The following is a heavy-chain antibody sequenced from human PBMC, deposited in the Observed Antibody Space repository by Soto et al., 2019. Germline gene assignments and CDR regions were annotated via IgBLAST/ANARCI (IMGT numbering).Heavy chain of an antibody. CDR2: SYWDDDK. D-gene: IGHD3-3*01. CDR1: GFSLTTSGVG. Sequence: QITLNESGPTQVKPRQTLTLTCTFSGFSLTTSGVGVGWIRQSPGKAPEWLALSYWDDDKRYSPSLKSRLTITKDSSQNQVVLTMADLDPADTATYYCAHRVLRTVFGLVTTTAIYFYFWGQGTPVAVSS. V-gene: IGHV2-5*02. J-gene: IGHJ4*02. CDR3: AHRVLRTVFGLVTTTAIYFYF.